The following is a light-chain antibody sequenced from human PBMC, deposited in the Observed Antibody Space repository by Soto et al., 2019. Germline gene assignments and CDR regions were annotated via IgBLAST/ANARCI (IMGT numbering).Light chain of an antibody. CDR3: QHLNSYPYT. V-gene: IGKV1-9*01. Sequence: DIQLSHSPSFLSAAVGDRVTIPCRASQDITNFLAWYQQKPGKAPELLIYGASSLHSGVPARFSGSGSGTEFTLTNSSLQPEDCGTYHCQHLNSYPYTFGQGTKVDIK. CDR1: QDITNF. CDR2: GAS. J-gene: IGKJ2*01.